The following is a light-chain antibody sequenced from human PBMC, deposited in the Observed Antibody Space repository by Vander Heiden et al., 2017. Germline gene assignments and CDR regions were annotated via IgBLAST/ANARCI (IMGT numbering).Light chain of an antibody. CDR1: QIMSSY. J-gene: IGKJ2*01. CDR3: QQRSNWPRT. V-gene: IGKV3-11*01. CDR2: DAS. Sequence: EIVLTQSPATLSLSPGDVYTLSCRASQIMSSYLAWYQHKPGQAPRLLIYDASNMASDIPARFSASGSGTDFTLTISSLEPEDFAIYYCQQRSNWPRTFGQGTKLEIK.